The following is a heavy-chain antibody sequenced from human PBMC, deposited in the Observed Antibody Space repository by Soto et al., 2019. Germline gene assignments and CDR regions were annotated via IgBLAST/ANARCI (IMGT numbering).Heavy chain of an antibody. CDR2: IKQDGSLK. D-gene: IGHD3-22*01. CDR1: GFTFRSYW. Sequence: GGSLRLSCAVSGFTFRSYWMTWVRQAPGKGLEWVANIKQDGSLKYYVDSVKGRFTISRDNAKNSLYLQMNSLRAEDTAVYYCARESYYDSSGYNDYWGQGTLVTVS. J-gene: IGHJ4*02. V-gene: IGHV3-7*01. CDR3: ARESYYDSSGYNDY.